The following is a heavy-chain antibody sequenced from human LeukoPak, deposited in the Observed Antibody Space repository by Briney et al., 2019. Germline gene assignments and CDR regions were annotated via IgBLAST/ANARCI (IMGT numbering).Heavy chain of an antibody. J-gene: IGHJ4*02. D-gene: IGHD6-19*01. V-gene: IGHV4-59*01. CDR1: GGSISSYY. CDR3: ARESGWLEGFDY. CDR2: IYYSGST. Sequence: SETLSLTCTVSGGSISSYYWSWIRQPPGKGLEWIGYIYYSGSTNYNPSLKSRVTISVDTSKNQFSLKLSSVTAADTAVYYCARESGWLEGFDYWGQGTLVTVSS.